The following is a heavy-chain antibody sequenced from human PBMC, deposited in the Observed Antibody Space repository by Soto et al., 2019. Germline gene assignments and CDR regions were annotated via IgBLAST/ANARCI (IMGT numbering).Heavy chain of an antibody. J-gene: IGHJ6*02. Sequence: ASVKVSFKVSGYTLTELSMHWVRQAPGKGLEWMGGFDPEDGETIYAQKFQGRVTMTEDTSTDTAYMELSSLRSEDTAVYYCATSGEKAYYYDSSGPRHGMDVWGQGTTVTVSS. D-gene: IGHD3-22*01. CDR1: GYTLTELS. CDR3: ATSGEKAYYYDSSGPRHGMDV. CDR2: FDPEDGET. V-gene: IGHV1-24*01.